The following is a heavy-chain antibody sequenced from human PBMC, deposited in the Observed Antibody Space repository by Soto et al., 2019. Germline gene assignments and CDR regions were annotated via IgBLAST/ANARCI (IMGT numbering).Heavy chain of an antibody. CDR3: ATYCSGGSCYLDY. D-gene: IGHD2-15*01. CDR2: IYYSGST. V-gene: IGHV4-31*03. J-gene: IGHJ4*02. CDR1: GGSISSGGYY. Sequence: QVQLQESGPGLVKPSQTLSLTCTVSGGSISSGGYYWSWIRQHPGKGLEWIGYIYYSGSTYYNPSLTRRVTISVDTSKTQFSLKLSSVTAADTAVYYCATYCSGGSCYLDYWGQGTLVTVSS.